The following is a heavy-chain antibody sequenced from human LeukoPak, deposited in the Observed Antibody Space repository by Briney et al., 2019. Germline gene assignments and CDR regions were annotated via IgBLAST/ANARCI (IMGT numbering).Heavy chain of an antibody. CDR3: ARAITMKVVASDAFDI. Sequence: PGGSLRLSCAASGFTFSGYSLDWVRQAPGKGLEWVSSISSSSSFIYYADSVKGRFTISRDNAKNSLYLQMNSLRAEDTAVYYYARAITMKVVASDAFDIWGQGTMVTVSS. D-gene: IGHD3-22*01. CDR2: ISSSSSFI. CDR1: GFTFSGYS. V-gene: IGHV3-21*01. J-gene: IGHJ3*02.